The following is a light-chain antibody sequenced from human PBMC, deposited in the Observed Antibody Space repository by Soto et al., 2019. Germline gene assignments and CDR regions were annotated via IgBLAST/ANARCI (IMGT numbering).Light chain of an antibody. J-gene: IGKJ5*01. V-gene: IGKV3-20*01. CDR2: DAS. CDR3: QQYGSSPPIT. Sequence: DIVLTQSPGTLSLSPGERATLSCRASQSLNSSYLAWYQQKPGQAPRLLIYDASSRATGIPDRFSGSGSGTDFTLTISRLEPEDSAVYYCQQYGSSPPITFGQGNDWRL. CDR1: QSLNSSY.